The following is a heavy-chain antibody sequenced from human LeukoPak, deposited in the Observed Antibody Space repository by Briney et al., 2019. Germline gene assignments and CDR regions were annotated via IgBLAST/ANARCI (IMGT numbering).Heavy chain of an antibody. CDR3: ARDLNYYDSSGNY. V-gene: IGHV3-21*01. D-gene: IGHD3-22*01. Sequence: GGSLRLSCAASGFTFSSYSMNWVRQAPGKGLEWVSSISSSSYIYYADSVKGRFTISRDNAKNSLYLQMNSLRAEDTAVYYCARDLNYYDSSGNYWGQGTLVTVSS. J-gene: IGHJ4*02. CDR2: ISSSSYI. CDR1: GFTFSSYS.